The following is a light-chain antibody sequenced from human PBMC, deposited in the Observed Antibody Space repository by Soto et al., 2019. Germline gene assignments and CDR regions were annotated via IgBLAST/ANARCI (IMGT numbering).Light chain of an antibody. Sequence: EIXLTQFXGTLSLSPGERATLSCRASQSVGRNYVAWYQQKPGQAPRVIIYAASNRASGIPDRFSGSGSGSDFTLTISRLEPEDFAVYYCQQYGTSPWAFGQGTKVEIK. CDR2: AAS. CDR3: QQYGTSPWA. CDR1: QSVGRNY. J-gene: IGKJ1*01. V-gene: IGKV3-20*01.